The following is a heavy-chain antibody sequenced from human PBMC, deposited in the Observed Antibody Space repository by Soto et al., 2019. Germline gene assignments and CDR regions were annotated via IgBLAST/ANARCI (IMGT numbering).Heavy chain of an antibody. Sequence: QVQLVQSGAEVKKPGSSVRVSCKSSGGTFKSYTFSWVRQAPGQGLEWMGRIVPVLGIANYAENFQGRVTITAHKSTNTLYMEMNSLTFEDTALYYYARGSEHCSGTTCSEGGLDVWGQGTMVSVSS. J-gene: IGHJ6*02. D-gene: IGHD2-15*01. CDR2: IVPVLGIA. CDR1: GGTFKSYT. CDR3: ARGSEHCSGTTCSEGGLDV. V-gene: IGHV1-69*02.